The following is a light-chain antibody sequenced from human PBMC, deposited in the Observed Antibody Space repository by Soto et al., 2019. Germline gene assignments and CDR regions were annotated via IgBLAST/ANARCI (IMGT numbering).Light chain of an antibody. CDR3: QQVHNSPFT. CDR1: QGISTS. V-gene: IGKV1-9*01. J-gene: IGKJ4*01. CDR2: AAS. Sequence: DIQLTQSPSLLSASVGDRVTITCRASQGISTSLAWYQQKPGKAPKLLIYAASTVQSAVPSRFSGSGSGTDFTLTISSLQPEDFATFYCQQVHNSPFTFGGGTKVAIK.